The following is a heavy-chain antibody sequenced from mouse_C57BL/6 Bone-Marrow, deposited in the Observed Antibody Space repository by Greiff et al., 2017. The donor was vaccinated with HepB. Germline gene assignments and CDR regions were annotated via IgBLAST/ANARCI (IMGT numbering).Heavy chain of an antibody. CDR3: ARPAAQVSFAY. Sequence: EVNVVESGGDLVKPGGSLKLSCAASGFTFSSYGMSWVRQTPDKRLEWVATISSGGSYTYYPDSVKGRFTISRDNAKNTLYLQMSSLKSEDTAMYYCARPAAQVSFAYWGQGTLVTVSA. CDR2: ISSGGSYT. V-gene: IGHV5-6*01. CDR1: GFTFSSYG. J-gene: IGHJ3*01. D-gene: IGHD3-2*02.